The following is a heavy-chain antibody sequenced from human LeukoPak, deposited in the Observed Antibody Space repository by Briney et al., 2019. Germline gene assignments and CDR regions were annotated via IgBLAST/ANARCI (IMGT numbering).Heavy chain of an antibody. Sequence: PSETLSLTCAVYGGSFSGYYWSWIRQPPGKGLEWIGEINHSGSTNYNPSLKSRVTISVDTSKNQFSLKLSSVTAADTAVYYCARKSSGGWFDPWGQETLVTVSS. V-gene: IGHV4-34*01. CDR1: GGSFSGYY. D-gene: IGHD6-19*01. CDR2: INHSGST. J-gene: IGHJ5*02. CDR3: ARKSSGGWFDP.